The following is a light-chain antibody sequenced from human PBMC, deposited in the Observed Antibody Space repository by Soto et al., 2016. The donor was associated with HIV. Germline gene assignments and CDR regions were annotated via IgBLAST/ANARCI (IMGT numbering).Light chain of an antibody. Sequence: DIQMTQSPSTLSASIGDRVTITCRASQSVSVWLAWYQQKPGKAPNLLIFKTSSLETGVPSRFSGSGSGSGTEFTLTLSSLQHDDLATYYCQQSSRTPRTFGQGTKVEIK. CDR1: QSVSVW. CDR3: QQSSRTPRT. J-gene: IGKJ1*01. V-gene: IGKV1-5*03. CDR2: KTS.